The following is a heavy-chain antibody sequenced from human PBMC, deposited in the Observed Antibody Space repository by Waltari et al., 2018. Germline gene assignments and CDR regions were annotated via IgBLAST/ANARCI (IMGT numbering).Heavy chain of an antibody. Sequence: AASGFTVSSHYMSWVRQAPGKGLEWVSVIYSGGSTYYADSVKGRFTISRDNSKNTLYLQMNSLRAEDTAVYYCARVEISIAAASRYYYYGMDVWGQGTTVTVSS. CDR1: GFTVSSHY. CDR2: IYSGGST. CDR3: ARVEISIAAASRYYYYGMDV. V-gene: IGHV3-53*01. J-gene: IGHJ6*02. D-gene: IGHD6-13*01.